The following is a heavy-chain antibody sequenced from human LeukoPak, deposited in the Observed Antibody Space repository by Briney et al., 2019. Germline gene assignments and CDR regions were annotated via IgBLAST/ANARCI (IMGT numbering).Heavy chain of an antibody. CDR3: AKPSRDFDSSGYSHFDY. Sequence: GGSLRLSCAVSGFTFSNYAMSWVRQAPGKGLEWVSTISGPGSSTYSADSVKGRFTISRDNSKNTLYLQMHSLRAEDTAIYYCAKPSRDFDSSGYSHFDYWGQGTLVTASS. CDR2: ISGPGSST. D-gene: IGHD3-22*01. CDR1: GFTFSNYA. J-gene: IGHJ4*02. V-gene: IGHV3-23*01.